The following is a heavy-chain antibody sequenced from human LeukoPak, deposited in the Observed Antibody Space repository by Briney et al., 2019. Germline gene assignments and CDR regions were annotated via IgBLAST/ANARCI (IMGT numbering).Heavy chain of an antibody. CDR2: IIPIFGTA. V-gene: IGHV1-69*13. CDR1: GGTFSSYA. D-gene: IGHD4-17*01. CDR3: ASRPDDYGDYVWVY. Sequence: ASVKLSCTASGGTFSSYAISWVRQPPGQGLEWMGGIIPIFGTANYAQKFQGRVTITADESTSTAYMELSSLRSEDTAVYYCASRPDDYGDYVWVYWGQGTLVTVSS. J-gene: IGHJ4*02.